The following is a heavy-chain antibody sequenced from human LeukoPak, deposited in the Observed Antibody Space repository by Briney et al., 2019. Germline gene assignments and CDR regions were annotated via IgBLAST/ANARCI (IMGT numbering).Heavy chain of an antibody. Sequence: SETLSLTCTVSGGSISSYYWSWIRQPPGKGLEWIGEINHSGSTNYNPSLKSRVTISVDTSKNQFSLKLSSVTAADTAVYYCARGDYLIDYWGQGTLVTVSS. CDR2: INHSGST. CDR3: ARGDYLIDY. CDR1: GGSISSYY. V-gene: IGHV4-34*01. J-gene: IGHJ4*02. D-gene: IGHD3-16*01.